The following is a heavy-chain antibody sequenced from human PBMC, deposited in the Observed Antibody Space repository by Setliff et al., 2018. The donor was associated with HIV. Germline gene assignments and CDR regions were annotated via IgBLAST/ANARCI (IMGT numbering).Heavy chain of an antibody. V-gene: IGHV4-31*03. Sequence: SETLSLTCTVSGVSINSVLYSWTWIRQLPGKGLEWIGYIYYSGRTNYNPSLKSRLTVSIDTSKNHLSLKLTSMTAADTAMYFCARGKDPGLYFDNWRQVMLVTVSS. CDR2: IYYSGRT. J-gene: IGHJ4*02. D-gene: IGHD2-15*01. CDR1: GVSINSVLYS. CDR3: ARGKDPGLYFDN.